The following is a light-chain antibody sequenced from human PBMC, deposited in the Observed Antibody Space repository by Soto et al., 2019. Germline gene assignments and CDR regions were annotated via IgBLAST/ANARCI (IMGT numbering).Light chain of an antibody. Sequence: DIQMTQSPSTLSASVGDRVTITCRASQSISSYLAWYQQKPGKAPKLLIYKASSLESGVPSRFSGSGSGTEFTLTISRLQPDDFATYYCQQYNSYPLTFGGGTKVDNK. CDR3: QQYNSYPLT. CDR2: KAS. J-gene: IGKJ4*01. V-gene: IGKV1-5*03. CDR1: QSISSY.